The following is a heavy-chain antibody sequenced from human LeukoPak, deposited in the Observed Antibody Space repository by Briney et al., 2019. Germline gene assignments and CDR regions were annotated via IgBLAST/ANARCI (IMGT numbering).Heavy chain of an antibody. J-gene: IGHJ4*02. CDR1: GFTFSSYW. V-gene: IGHV3-7*03. D-gene: IGHD2-15*01. Sequence: PGGSLRLSCAASGFTFSSYWMSWVRQAPGKGLEWVANIKQDGSEKYYVDSVKGRFTISRDNAKNSLYLQMNSLRAEDTAVYYCARDYCSGGSCLYDYWGQGTLVTVS. CDR3: ARDYCSGGSCLYDY. CDR2: IKQDGSEK.